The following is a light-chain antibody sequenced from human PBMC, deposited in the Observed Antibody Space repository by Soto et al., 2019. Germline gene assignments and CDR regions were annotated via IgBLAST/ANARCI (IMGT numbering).Light chain of an antibody. CDR1: QGIDNH. Sequence: DIQMTQSPSSLSASVGDRVTITCRASQGIDNHLAWYQQKPGKAPKLLIYAASTLQSGVPSRFTGSGSWTDFTLTISSLQPEDAATYYCQKCKVAPLTFGGGTKVEIK. V-gene: IGKV1-27*01. CDR2: AAS. J-gene: IGKJ4*01. CDR3: QKCKVAPLT.